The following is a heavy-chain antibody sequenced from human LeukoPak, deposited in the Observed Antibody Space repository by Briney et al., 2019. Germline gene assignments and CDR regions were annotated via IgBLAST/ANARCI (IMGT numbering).Heavy chain of an antibody. D-gene: IGHD3-3*01. CDR2: ISYDGSNK. J-gene: IGHJ4*02. CDR3: ARDRITIFGVVITYYFDY. CDR1: GFTFSSYA. Sequence: GGSLRLSCAASGFTFSSYAMHWVRQAPGKGLEWVAVISYDGSNKYYADSVKGRFTISRDNSKNTLYLQMNSLRAEDTAVYYCARDRITIFGVVITYYFDYWGQGTLVTVSS. V-gene: IGHV3-30*04.